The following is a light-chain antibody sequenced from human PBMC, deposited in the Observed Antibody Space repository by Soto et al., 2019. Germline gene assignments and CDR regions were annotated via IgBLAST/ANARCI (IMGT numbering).Light chain of an antibody. Sequence: DIQMTQSPSTLSASVGDRVTVTCRASQNIGSWVAWYQQKPVKAPNLLIYKASTLENGVPSRFSGTGSGTDFTLTISSLHPEDFATYYCQEYSPYSARTFGQGTKVEVK. V-gene: IGKV1-5*03. CDR3: QEYSPYSART. CDR1: QNIGSW. CDR2: KAS. J-gene: IGKJ1*01.